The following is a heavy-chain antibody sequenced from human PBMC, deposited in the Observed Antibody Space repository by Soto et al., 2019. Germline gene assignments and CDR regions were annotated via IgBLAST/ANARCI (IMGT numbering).Heavy chain of an antibody. V-gene: IGHV1-69*13. Sequence: ASVKVSCKASGGTFSSYAISWVRQAPGQGLEWMGGIIPIFGTANYAQKFQGRVTITADESTSTAYMELSSLRSEDTAVYYCASPRRIVVVPAATPYYYYGMDVWGQGTTVTVSS. J-gene: IGHJ6*02. CDR3: ASPRRIVVVPAATPYYYYGMDV. CDR1: GGTFSSYA. CDR2: IIPIFGTA. D-gene: IGHD2-2*01.